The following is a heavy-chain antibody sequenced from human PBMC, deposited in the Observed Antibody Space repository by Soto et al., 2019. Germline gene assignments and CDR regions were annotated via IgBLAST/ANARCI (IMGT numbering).Heavy chain of an antibody. D-gene: IGHD3-22*01. Sequence: GGSLRLSCAASGFTFSSYAMHWVRQAPGKGLEWVAVISYDGSNKYYADSVRGRFTISRDNSKTLYLQMNTLRGEDTGVYYCARYGYYYHSSAYSGYWGQGTPVTVSS. CDR1: GFTFSSYA. V-gene: IGHV3-30-3*01. CDR3: ARYGYYYHSSAYSGY. J-gene: IGHJ4*02. CDR2: ISYDGSNK.